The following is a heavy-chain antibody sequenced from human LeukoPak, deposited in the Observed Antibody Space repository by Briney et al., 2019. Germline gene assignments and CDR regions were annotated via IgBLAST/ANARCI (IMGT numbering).Heavy chain of an antibody. J-gene: IGHJ4*02. CDR2: ISYSGST. D-gene: IGHD6-13*01. CDR1: GGSISSYY. CDR3: ARDYGGGWYQIDY. Sequence: SGTLSLTCTVSGGSISSYYWSWIRPPPGKGLEWIGYISYSGSTNYNPSLKSRLTISLDTSKRQFSLNLNSVTVADTALYYCARDYGGGWYQIDYWGQGTLVTVSS. V-gene: IGHV4-59*12.